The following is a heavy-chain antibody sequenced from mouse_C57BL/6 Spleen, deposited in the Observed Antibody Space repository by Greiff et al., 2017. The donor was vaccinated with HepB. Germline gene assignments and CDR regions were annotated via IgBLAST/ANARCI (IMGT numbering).Heavy chain of an antibody. CDR2: IDPENGDT. CDR3: TTRYFDY. J-gene: IGHJ2*01. V-gene: IGHV14-4*01. Sequence: VQLQESGAELVRPGASVKLSCTASGFNIKDDYMHWVKQRPEQGLEWIGWIDPENGDTEYASKFQGKATITADTSSNTAYLQISSLTSEDTAVYYCTTRYFDYWGQGTTLTVSS. CDR1: GFNIKDDY.